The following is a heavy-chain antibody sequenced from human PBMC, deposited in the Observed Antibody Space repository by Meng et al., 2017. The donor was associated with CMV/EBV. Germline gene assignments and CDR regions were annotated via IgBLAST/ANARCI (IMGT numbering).Heavy chain of an antibody. CDR2: INPNSGGT. CDR1: GYTFTGYY. Sequence: ASVKVSCKASGYTFTGYYMHWVRQAPGQGLEWTGWINPNSGGTNYAQKFQGRVTMTRDTSISTAYMELSRLRSDDTAVYYCARETYYYDSSGYYYSNWGQGTLVTVSS. J-gene: IGHJ4*02. D-gene: IGHD3-22*01. V-gene: IGHV1-2*02. CDR3: ARETYYYDSSGYYYSN.